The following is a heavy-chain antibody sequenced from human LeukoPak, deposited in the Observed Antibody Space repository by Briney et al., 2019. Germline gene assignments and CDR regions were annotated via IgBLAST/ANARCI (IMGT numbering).Heavy chain of an antibody. CDR2: IYHSGST. J-gene: IGHJ4*02. D-gene: IGHD4-23*01. CDR3: ARSLVGGNYFGY. Sequence: SETLSLTCTVSGGSISSGYYWGWIRQPPGKGLEWIGSIYHSGSTYYNPSLKSRVTISVDTSKNQFSLKLSSVTAADTAVYYCARSLVGGNYFGYWGQGTLVTVSS. CDR1: GGSISSGYY. V-gene: IGHV4-38-2*02.